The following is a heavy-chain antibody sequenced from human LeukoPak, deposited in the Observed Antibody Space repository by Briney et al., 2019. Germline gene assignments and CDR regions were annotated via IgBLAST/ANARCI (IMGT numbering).Heavy chain of an antibody. CDR2: INHSGST. CDR1: GGSFSGYY. J-gene: IGHJ4*02. Sequence: PSGTLSLTCAVYGGSFSGYYWSWIRQPPGKGLEWIGEINHSGSTNYNPSLKSRVTISVDTSKNQFSLKLSSVTAADTAVYYCARHLRQYSSSSPFDYWGQGTLVTVSS. V-gene: IGHV4-34*01. D-gene: IGHD6-6*01. CDR3: ARHLRQYSSSSPFDY.